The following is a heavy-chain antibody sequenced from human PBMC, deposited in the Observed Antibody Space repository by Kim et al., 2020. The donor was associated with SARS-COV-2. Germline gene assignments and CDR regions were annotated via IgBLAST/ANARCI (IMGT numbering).Heavy chain of an antibody. CDR2: ISSSGGMT. CDR1: GFTFSDYY. Sequence: GGSLRLSCAVSGFTFSDYYMAWIRQPPGQGLEWVSYISSSGGMTYYGDSVKGRFTASRDSSMYSYLEMNSLRVEDTAVYFCARVNRGGPSPYFFDYWGQGTLVTVSS. CDR3: ARVNRGGPSPYFFDY. V-gene: IGHV3-11*04. D-gene: IGHD2-21*01. J-gene: IGHJ4*02.